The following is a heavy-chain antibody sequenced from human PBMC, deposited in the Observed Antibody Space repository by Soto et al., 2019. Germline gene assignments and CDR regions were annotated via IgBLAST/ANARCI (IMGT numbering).Heavy chain of an antibody. J-gene: IGHJ5*02. CDR3: ARLRDFWSGYYSNWFDP. Sequence: PGESLKISCAGSGFTFSSYWMSWVRQAPGKGLDWVANIKQDGSEKYYVDSVKGRFTISRDNAKNSLYLQMNSLRAEASAVYYCARLRDFWSGYYSNWFDPWGQRHLVTVSS. CDR2: IKQDGSEK. V-gene: IGHV3-7*01. CDR1: GFTFSSYW. D-gene: IGHD3-3*01.